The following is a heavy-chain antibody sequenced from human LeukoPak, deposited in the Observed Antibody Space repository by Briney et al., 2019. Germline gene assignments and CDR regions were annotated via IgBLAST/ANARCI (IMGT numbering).Heavy chain of an antibody. V-gene: IGHV4-34*01. Sequence: PSETLSLTCAVYGVSFSGYYWSWIRQPPGKGLEWIGEINHSGSTNYNPSLKSRVTISVDTSKNQFSLKLSSVTAADTAVYYCARGRSSYGMDVWGKGTTVTVSS. J-gene: IGHJ6*04. CDR3: ARGRSSYGMDV. CDR1: GVSFSGYY. CDR2: INHSGST.